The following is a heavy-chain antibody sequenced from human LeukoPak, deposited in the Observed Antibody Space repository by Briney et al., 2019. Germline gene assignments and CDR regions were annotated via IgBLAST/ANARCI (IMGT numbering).Heavy chain of an antibody. D-gene: IGHD5-12*01. Sequence: SQTLSLTCAVSGGSISSGGYSWSWIRQPPGKGLEWIGYIYHSGSTNYNPSLKSRVTISVDKSRNQFSLTLSSVTAADTAVYYCARHSRGYDSEFGYWGQGTLVTVSS. J-gene: IGHJ4*02. CDR2: IYHSGST. CDR1: GGSISSGGYS. V-gene: IGHV4-30-2*01. CDR3: ARHSRGYDSEFGY.